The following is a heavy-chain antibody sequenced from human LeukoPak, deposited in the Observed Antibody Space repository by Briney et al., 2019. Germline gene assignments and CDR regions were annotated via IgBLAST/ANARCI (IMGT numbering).Heavy chain of an antibody. CDR3: ARSSSWYTYFQH. V-gene: IGHV4-59*08. CDR2: IYYSGST. D-gene: IGHD6-13*01. J-gene: IGHJ1*01. Sequence: SETLSLTCTVSGGSISSYYWSWIRQPPGKGLEWIGYIYYSGSTNYSPSLKSRVTISVDTSKKRFSLKLSSVTAADTAVYYCARSSSWYTYFQHWGQGTLVTVSS. CDR1: GGSISSYY.